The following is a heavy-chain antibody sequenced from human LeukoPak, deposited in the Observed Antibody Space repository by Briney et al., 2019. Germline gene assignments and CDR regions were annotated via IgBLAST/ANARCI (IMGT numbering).Heavy chain of an antibody. D-gene: IGHD4-17*01. CDR1: GFTVSSNY. Sequence: GGSLRLSCAASGFTVSSNYMSWVRQAPGKRLEWVSVIYSGGSTYYADSVKGRFTISRDNSKNTLYLQMNSLRAEDTAVYYCASPTPNYGDYVRYWGQGTLVTVSS. CDR3: ASPTPNYGDYVRY. J-gene: IGHJ4*02. CDR2: IYSGGST. V-gene: IGHV3-53*01.